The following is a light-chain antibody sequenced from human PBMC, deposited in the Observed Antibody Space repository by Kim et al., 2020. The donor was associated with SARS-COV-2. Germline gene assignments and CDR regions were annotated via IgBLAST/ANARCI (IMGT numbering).Light chain of an antibody. Sequence: ASVGDRVTITCRASQSISTYLNWYQQKPGKAPKLLIYAASSLQSGVPSRFSGSGSGTDFSLTISSLQPEAFATYYCQQSLRIPIPFGQGTRLEIK. CDR2: AAS. CDR3: QQSLRIPIP. CDR1: QSISTY. J-gene: IGKJ5*01. V-gene: IGKV1-39*01.